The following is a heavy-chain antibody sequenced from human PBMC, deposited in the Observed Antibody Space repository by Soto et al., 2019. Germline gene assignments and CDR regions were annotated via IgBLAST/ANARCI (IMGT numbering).Heavy chain of an antibody. D-gene: IGHD3-16*01. Sequence: GGSLRLSCAASGFTFSSYAMSWVRQAQGKGLEWVSAISGSGGSTYYADSVKGRFTISRDNSKNTLYLQMNSLRAEDTAVYYCVKDTSGVVSNWFDPWGKXTLGTVSS. CDR1: GFTFSSYA. CDR3: VKDTSGVVSNWFDP. J-gene: IGHJ5*02. CDR2: ISGSGGST. V-gene: IGHV3-23*01.